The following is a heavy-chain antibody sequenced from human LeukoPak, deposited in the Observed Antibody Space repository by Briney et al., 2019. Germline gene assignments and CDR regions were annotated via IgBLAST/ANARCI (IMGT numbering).Heavy chain of an antibody. Sequence: PSETLSLTCTVSGYSISSGYYWGWIRQSPGKGLEWIGSIYYSGSTYYNPSLKSRVTISIDTSKNQFSLKLSSVTAADTAVYYCARRNDFDYWGQGTLVTVSS. CDR2: IYYSGST. V-gene: IGHV4-38-2*02. CDR3: ARRNDFDY. J-gene: IGHJ4*02. CDR1: GYSISSGYY.